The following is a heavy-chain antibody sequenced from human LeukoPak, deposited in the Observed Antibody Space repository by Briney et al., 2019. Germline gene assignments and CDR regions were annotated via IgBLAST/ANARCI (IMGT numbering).Heavy chain of an antibody. CDR1: GYHFASNW. D-gene: IGHD2-21*02. J-gene: IGHJ4*02. CDR2: IYPGDSDT. CDR3: ARRDDFNQKSFDY. Sequence: GESLKISCQGSGYHFASNWIAWVRQMPGKGLEWMGIIYPGDSDTRYSPSFQGQVTISADKSISTAYLQWISLKASDTAIYYCARRDDFNQKSFDYWGQGTLVTVSS. V-gene: IGHV5-51*01.